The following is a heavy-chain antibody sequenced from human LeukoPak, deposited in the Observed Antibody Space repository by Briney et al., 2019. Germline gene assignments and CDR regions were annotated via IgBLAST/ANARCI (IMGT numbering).Heavy chain of an antibody. V-gene: IGHV3-23*01. Sequence: PGGSLRLSCVASGFSFSVYTMSWVRQAPGKGLEWISAVSASGDKTYYADSVKGRFTVSRDNSKDTLYLQMNSLRAEDTAVYYCARDSYYGSGSYSPHWGQGTLVTVSS. CDR2: VSASGDKT. J-gene: IGHJ4*02. D-gene: IGHD3-10*01. CDR1: GFSFSVYT. CDR3: ARDSYYGSGSYSPH.